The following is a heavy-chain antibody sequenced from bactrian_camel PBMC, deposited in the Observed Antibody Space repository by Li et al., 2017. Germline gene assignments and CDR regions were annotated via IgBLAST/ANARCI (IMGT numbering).Heavy chain of an antibody. V-gene: IGHV3-2*01. CDR1: GFTFSSYY. CDR3: ASAVEP. CDR2: ISPSGSTP. J-gene: IGHJ6*01. Sequence: QVQLVESGGGLVQPGGSLRLSCASSGFTFSSYYMSWVRQAPGKGLEWVASISPSGSTPYYADSVKGRFTISRDNAKNTVSLQMNSLKSEDTALYYCASAVEPWGQGTQVTVS.